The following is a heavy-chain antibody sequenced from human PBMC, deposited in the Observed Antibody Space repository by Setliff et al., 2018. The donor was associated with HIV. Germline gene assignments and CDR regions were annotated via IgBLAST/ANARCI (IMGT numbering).Heavy chain of an antibody. J-gene: IGHJ3*02. V-gene: IGHV4-38-2*02. CDR2: IHHSGST. Sequence: SETLSLTCAVSGFSISNGYYWGWIRQPPGKGLEWIGSIHHSGSTYYNPSLKSRMTMSVDTFKKQFSLKLTSVTAADTAVYYCARDSTFTMIGTGGAFDIWGQGTVVTVSS. CDR1: GFSISNGYY. CDR3: ARDSTFTMIGTGGAFDI. D-gene: IGHD3-22*01.